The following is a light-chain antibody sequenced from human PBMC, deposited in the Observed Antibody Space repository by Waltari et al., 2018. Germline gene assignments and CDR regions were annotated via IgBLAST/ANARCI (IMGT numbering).Light chain of an antibody. Sequence: QPVLTQPPSSSASPGESARLTCTLPSDINVDDFNIYWYRQNPGSPPRFLLYYKSDSEKAQGSGVPSRFSGSKDASANAGILLISVLQSEDEADYYCMFWPSNVWVFGGGTKLTVL. J-gene: IGLJ3*02. CDR2: YKSDSEK. CDR3: MFWPSNVWV. V-gene: IGLV5-37*01. CDR1: SDINVDDFN.